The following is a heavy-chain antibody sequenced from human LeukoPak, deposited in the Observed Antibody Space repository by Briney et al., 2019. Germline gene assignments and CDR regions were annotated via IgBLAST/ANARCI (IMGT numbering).Heavy chain of an antibody. Sequence: ASVKVSCKASGYTFTSYGISWVRQAPGQGLEWMGWMNPNSGNTGYAQKFQGRVTMTRNTSISTAYMELSSLRSEDTAVYYCARAYDYVWGSYRYWKATNDAFDIWGQGTMVTVSS. V-gene: IGHV1-8*02. D-gene: IGHD3-16*02. CDR2: MNPNSGNT. CDR1: GYTFTSYG. J-gene: IGHJ3*02. CDR3: ARAYDYVWGSYRYWKATNDAFDI.